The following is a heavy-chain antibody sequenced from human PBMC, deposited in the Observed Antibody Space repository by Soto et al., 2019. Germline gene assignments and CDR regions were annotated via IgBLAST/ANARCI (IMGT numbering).Heavy chain of an antibody. CDR2: INAYNGDT. CDR1: GYTFTSYG. V-gene: IGHV1-18*01. CDR3: ARMGDVPYYYYGMDV. Sequence: QVQLVQSGAEVKKPGASVKVSCKASGYTFTSYGFSWVRQAPGQGLEWMGWINAYNGDTNYAQNLQGRVTMTTDTSTHTANMELRSRSSDDTAVYYCARMGDVPYYYYGMDVWGQGTTVTVSS. D-gene: IGHD3-16*01. J-gene: IGHJ6*02.